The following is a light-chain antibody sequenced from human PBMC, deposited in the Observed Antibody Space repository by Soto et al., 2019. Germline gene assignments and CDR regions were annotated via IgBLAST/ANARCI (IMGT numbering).Light chain of an antibody. Sequence: SALTQPSSVSTTQDNSITISGTGTSTDVRGYSYVSWYQHHPGKGPKLIIYEVNRRPSGVSDRFYSSKSGNKASLTISNHEGEDESDYYCGSYTSTDTPFVFGTGTRVTVL. J-gene: IGLJ1*01. CDR2: EVN. V-gene: IGLV2-14*01. CDR1: STDVRGYSY. CDR3: GSYTSTDTPFV.